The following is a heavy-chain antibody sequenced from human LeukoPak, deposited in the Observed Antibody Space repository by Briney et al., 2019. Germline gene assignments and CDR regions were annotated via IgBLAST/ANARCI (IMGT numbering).Heavy chain of an antibody. CDR1: GFTLSTYA. V-gene: IGHV3-64*01. CDR3: ARSVVVAANIDY. CDR2: ISSNGGST. D-gene: IGHD2-15*01. Sequence: GGSLRLSCAASGFTLSTYAMHWVRQAPGKGLEYVSAISSNGGSTYYANSVKGRFSISRDNSKNTLYLQLGSLRAEDMAVYYCARSVVVAANIDYWGQGTLVTVSS. J-gene: IGHJ4*02.